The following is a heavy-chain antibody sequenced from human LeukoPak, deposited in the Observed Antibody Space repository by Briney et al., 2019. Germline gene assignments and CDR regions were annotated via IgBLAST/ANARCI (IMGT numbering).Heavy chain of an antibody. D-gene: IGHD1-1*01. V-gene: IGHV3-15*01. CDR1: GFTFSNVW. Sequence: PGGSLRLSCEASGFTFSNVWMNWVRQAPGKGLEWIGRIKTKTDGGTTEYAAPVKGRFTISRGDSKNTVYLQMNSLKTEDTALYYCVTRVKSTGDYWGQGTLVTVSS. J-gene: IGHJ4*02. CDR3: VTRVKSTGDY. CDR2: IKTKTDGGTT.